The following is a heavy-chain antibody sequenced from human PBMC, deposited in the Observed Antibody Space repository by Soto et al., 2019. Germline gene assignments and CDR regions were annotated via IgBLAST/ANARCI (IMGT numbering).Heavy chain of an antibody. Sequence: HPGGSLRLSCAASGFTFSSYGMHWVRQAPGKGLEWVAVISYDGSNKYYADSVKGRFTISRDNSKNTLYLQMNSLRAEDTAVYYCAKSLMAARTQVVPAAINYYGMDVWGQWTTVTVSS. V-gene: IGHV3-30*18. D-gene: IGHD2-2*01. CDR1: GFTFSSYG. J-gene: IGHJ6*02. CDR2: ISYDGSNK. CDR3: AKSLMAARTQVVPAAINYYGMDV.